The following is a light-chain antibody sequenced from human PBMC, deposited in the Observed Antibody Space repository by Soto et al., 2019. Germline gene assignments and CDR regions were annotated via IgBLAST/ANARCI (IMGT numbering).Light chain of an antibody. CDR2: DVN. CDR1: SSDLGTYDY. V-gene: IGLV2-14*01. CDR3: SSYTTSSSVI. J-gene: IGLJ2*01. Sequence: QSVLTQPASVSGSPGQSIAISCSGTSSDLGTYDYVSWYQQHPGKAPKLMLFDVNHRPSGVSDRFFGSKSGNTASLTISGLQAEDEADYYCSSYTTSSSVIFSGGTKLTVL.